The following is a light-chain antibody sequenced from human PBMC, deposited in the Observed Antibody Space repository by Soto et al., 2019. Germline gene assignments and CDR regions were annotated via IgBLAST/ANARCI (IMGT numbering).Light chain of an antibody. Sequence: EIVLTQSPGTLSLSPGERATLSCRASQSVSSSYLAWYQQKPGQAPRLLIYGASSRATGIPDRLSGSGSGTDLTLTISRLEPEDFAVYYCQQYGSSVGTFGQGTKVEIK. CDR3: QQYGSSVGT. J-gene: IGKJ1*01. V-gene: IGKV3-20*01. CDR2: GAS. CDR1: QSVSSSY.